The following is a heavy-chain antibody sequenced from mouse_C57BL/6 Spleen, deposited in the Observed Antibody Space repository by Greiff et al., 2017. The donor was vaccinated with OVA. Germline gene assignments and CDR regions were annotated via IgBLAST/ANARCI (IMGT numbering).Heavy chain of an antibody. V-gene: IGHV1-85*01. J-gene: IGHJ2*01. CDR1: GYTFTSYD. Sequence: VQGVESGPELVKPGASVKLSCKASGYTFTSYDINWVKQRPGQGLEWIGWIYPRDGSTKYNEKFKGKATLTVDTSSSTAYMELHSLTSEDSAVYFCARDDYDHYWGQGTTLTVSS. CDR2: IYPRDGST. D-gene: IGHD2-4*01. CDR3: ARDDYDHY.